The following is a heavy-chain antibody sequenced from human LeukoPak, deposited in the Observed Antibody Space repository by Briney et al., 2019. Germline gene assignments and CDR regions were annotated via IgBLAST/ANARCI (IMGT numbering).Heavy chain of an antibody. CDR3: ARAEGAAVDY. CDR2: IYYSGST. CDR1: GGSISRGDYY. J-gene: IGHJ4*02. Sequence: SETLSLTCTVSGGSISRGDYYWSWIRQPPGKGQEWIGCIYYSGSTYYNPSLKSRVTISVDTSKNQFSLELSSVTAADTAVYYCARAEGAAVDYWGQGTLVTVSS. V-gene: IGHV4-30-4*08. D-gene: IGHD6-25*01.